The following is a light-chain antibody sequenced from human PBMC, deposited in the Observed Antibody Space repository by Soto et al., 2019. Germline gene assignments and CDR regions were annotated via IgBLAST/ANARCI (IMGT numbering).Light chain of an antibody. CDR2: GAS. V-gene: IGKV3-20*01. CDR3: QQYGDSPQT. J-gene: IGKJ1*01. CDR1: QSVGSS. Sequence: EILLTQSPDTLSLSPGERATLSCRAAQSVGSSLSWYQQKPGQAPRLLFYGASNRATAIPDRFSGSGFGTDFTLTITRLEPEDFAVYYCQQYGDSPQTFGPGTKMDIK.